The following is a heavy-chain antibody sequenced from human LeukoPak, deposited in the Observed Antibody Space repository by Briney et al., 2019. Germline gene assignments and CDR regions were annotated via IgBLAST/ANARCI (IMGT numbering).Heavy chain of an antibody. J-gene: IGHJ3*02. CDR1: GGSITNYY. Sequence: SETLSLTCTVSGGSITNYYWSWIRQPAGKGLEWIGHIYSCGSTNYNPSLKSRVTMSVDTSKNQFSLSLSSVNAADTAVYHCARGRVFYDSTGYFIWGQGTMVTVSS. V-gene: IGHV4-4*07. CDR3: ARGRVFYDSTGYFI. D-gene: IGHD3-22*01. CDR2: IYSCGST.